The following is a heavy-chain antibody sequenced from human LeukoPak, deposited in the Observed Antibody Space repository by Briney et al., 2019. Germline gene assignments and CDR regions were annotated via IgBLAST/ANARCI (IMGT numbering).Heavy chain of an antibody. Sequence: PSETLSLTCTVSGGSISTYYWSWIRQPPGKGLEWIAYIDYSASTNYNPSLKSRVTISVDTAKNQFSLKLSSVTAADTAVYYCARDSRRELLHAFDIWGQGTMVTVSS. J-gene: IGHJ3*02. CDR2: IDYSAST. CDR3: ARDSRRELLHAFDI. V-gene: IGHV4-59*01. D-gene: IGHD1-26*01. CDR1: GGSISTYY.